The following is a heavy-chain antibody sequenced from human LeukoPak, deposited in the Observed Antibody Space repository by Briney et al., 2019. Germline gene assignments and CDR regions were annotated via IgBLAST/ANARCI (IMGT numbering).Heavy chain of an antibody. CDR3: ARATRYSYPRVDY. Sequence: PGGSLRLSCAASGFTFSSYWMHWVRQAPGKGLVWVSRINSDGSSTSYADSVKGRFTISRDNAKNTPYLQMNSLRAEDTAVYYCARATRYSYPRVDYWGQGTLVTVSS. CDR1: GFTFSSYW. D-gene: IGHD5-18*01. J-gene: IGHJ4*02. V-gene: IGHV3-74*01. CDR2: INSDGSST.